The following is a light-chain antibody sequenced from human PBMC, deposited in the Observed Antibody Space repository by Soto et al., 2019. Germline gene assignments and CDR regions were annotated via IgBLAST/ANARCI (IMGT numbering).Light chain of an antibody. CDR2: GAS. CDR1: QSVSSY. J-gene: IGKJ1*01. V-gene: IGKV3-20*01. Sequence: EIVLTQSPATLSVSPGERATLSCRASQSVSSYLAWYQQKPGQAPRLLIYGASSRATGIPDRFSGSGSGTDFTLTIRRLEPEDFAVYHCQQYGTSPPTFGQGTKVDIK. CDR3: QQYGTSPPT.